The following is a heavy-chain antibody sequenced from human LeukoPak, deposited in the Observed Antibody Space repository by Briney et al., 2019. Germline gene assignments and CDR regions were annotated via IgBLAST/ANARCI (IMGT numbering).Heavy chain of an antibody. Sequence: SETLSLTCAVSGGSISSGGYSWSWIRQPPGKGLEWIGYIYHSGSTYYNPSLKSRVTISVDRSKNQFSLKLSSVTAADTAVYCCARENLGYCSSTSCVKSKNWFDPWGQGTLVTVSS. CDR1: GGSISSGGYS. D-gene: IGHD2-2*01. CDR2: IYHSGST. J-gene: IGHJ5*02. CDR3: ARENLGYCSSTSCVKSKNWFDP. V-gene: IGHV4-30-2*01.